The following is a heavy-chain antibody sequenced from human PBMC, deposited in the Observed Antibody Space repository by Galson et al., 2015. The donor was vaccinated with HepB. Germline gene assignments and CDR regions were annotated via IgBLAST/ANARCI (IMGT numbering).Heavy chain of an antibody. CDR1: GYTFTTYD. CDR2: MNPNSGNT. J-gene: IGHJ2*01. CDR3: ARWFTVTPVSYFDL. Sequence: SVKVSCKASGYTFTTYDINWVRQATGQGLEWMGWMNPNSGNTGYAQKFQGRVTMTRNTSISTAYMELSSLRSEDTAVYYCARWFTVTPVSYFDLWGRGTLVTVSS. D-gene: IGHD4-17*01. V-gene: IGHV1-8*01.